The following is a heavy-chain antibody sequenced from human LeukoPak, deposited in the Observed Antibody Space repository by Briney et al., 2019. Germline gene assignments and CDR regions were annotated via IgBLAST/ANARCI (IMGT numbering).Heavy chain of an antibody. CDR2: ISGSSNTI. V-gene: IGHV3-48*01. J-gene: IGHJ4*02. CDR1: GFTFNTYN. CDR3: ARDAGSYHFDY. D-gene: IGHD1-26*01. Sequence: PGGSLRLSCAASGFTFNTYNMNWVRQAPGKGLEWVSYISGSSNTIYYADSVKGRFTISRDNGKNSLYLQMNSLRADGTAVYYCARDAGSYHFDYWGRGTLVTVSS.